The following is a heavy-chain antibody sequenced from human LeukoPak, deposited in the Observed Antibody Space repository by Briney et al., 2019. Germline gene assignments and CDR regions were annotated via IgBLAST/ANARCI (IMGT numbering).Heavy chain of an antibody. J-gene: IGHJ4*02. V-gene: IGHV3-23*01. Sequence: GGSLRLSCAAYGFTFSTYAMSWVRQAPGKGLEWVSAISGSGGNTYYADSVKGRFTISRDSSKNTLYLQMNSLRAEDTALYYCARRGRSSGSAQYYFDYWGQGALVTVSS. CDR2: ISGSGGNT. CDR3: ARRGRSSGSAQYYFDY. D-gene: IGHD3-22*01. CDR1: GFTFSTYA.